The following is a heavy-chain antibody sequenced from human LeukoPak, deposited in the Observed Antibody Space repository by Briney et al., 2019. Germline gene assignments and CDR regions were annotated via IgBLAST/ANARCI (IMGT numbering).Heavy chain of an antibody. D-gene: IGHD6-19*01. Sequence: SLILSCAASGFTFDDYAMHWVRQAPGKGLEWVSGISWNSGSIGYADSVKGRFTISRDNAKNSLYLQMNSLRAEDTALYYCAKDIGIAVAGPDYWGQGTLVTVSS. V-gene: IGHV3-9*01. J-gene: IGHJ4*02. CDR2: ISWNSGSI. CDR3: AKDIGIAVAGPDY. CDR1: GFTFDDYA.